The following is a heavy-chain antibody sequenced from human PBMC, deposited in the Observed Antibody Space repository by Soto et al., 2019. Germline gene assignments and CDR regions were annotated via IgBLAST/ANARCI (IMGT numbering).Heavy chain of an antibody. CDR3: AKLIGANAN. CDR2: IYHSVSA. D-gene: IGHD2-15*01. CDR1: GGSISSSNW. J-gene: IGHJ4*02. Sequence: QVQLQESGPGLVKPSGTLSLTCAVSGGSISSSNWWSWVRQPPGKGLVWIGEIYHSVSANYNPSLTLRVTISVDQSKNQFALWLSSVTGADTAVYYCAKLIGANANWGQGTLVNVSS. V-gene: IGHV4-4*02.